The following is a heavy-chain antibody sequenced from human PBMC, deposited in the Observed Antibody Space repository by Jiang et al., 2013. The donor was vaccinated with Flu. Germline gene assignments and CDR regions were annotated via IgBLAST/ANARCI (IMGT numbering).Heavy chain of an antibody. J-gene: IGHJ4*02. D-gene: IGHD6-13*01. CDR2: VVDSENI. CDR3: ASSRLRAGSVDY. CDR1: GGSISNYH. Sequence: GSGLVKPSETLSLTCDVSGGSISNYHWNWIRQAAGKGLEWIGRVVDSENINYSPSLRSRVSMSIDTSKNQFPLILTSVTAADTAVYYCASSRLRAGSVDYWGQGTLVIVSS. V-gene: IGHV4-4*07.